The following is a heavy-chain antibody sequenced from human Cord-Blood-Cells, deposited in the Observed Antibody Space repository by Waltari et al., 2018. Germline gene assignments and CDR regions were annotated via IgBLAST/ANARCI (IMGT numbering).Heavy chain of an antibody. CDR1: GFSLSNARMG. J-gene: IGHJ3*02. V-gene: IGHV2-26*01. CDR3: ARIESSSPHDAFDI. CDR2: IFSNDEK. D-gene: IGHD6-6*01. Sequence: QVTLKESGPVLVKPTETLTLTCTVSGFSLSNARMGVSWIRQPPGKALEWLAHIFSNDEKSYSKSLKSRLSISKDTSKSQVVLTMTNMDPVDTATYYCARIESSSPHDAFDIWGQGTMVTVSS.